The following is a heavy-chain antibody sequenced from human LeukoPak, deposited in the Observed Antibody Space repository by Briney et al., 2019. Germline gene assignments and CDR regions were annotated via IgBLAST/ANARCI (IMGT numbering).Heavy chain of an antibody. CDR3: ARAERSSSWYRYGMDV. V-gene: IGHV3-7*01. CDR1: GFTFSSYW. Sequence: GGSLRLSCAASGFTFSSYWMSWVRQAPGKGLEWVANIKQDGSEKYYVDSVKGRFTFSRDNAKNSLYLQMNSLRAEDTAVYYCARAERSSSWYRYGMDVWGQGTTVTVSS. J-gene: IGHJ6*02. CDR2: IKQDGSEK. D-gene: IGHD6-13*01.